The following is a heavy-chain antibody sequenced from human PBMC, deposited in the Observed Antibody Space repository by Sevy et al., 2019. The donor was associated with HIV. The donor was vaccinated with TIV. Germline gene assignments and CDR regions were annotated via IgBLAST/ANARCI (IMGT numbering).Heavy chain of an antibody. V-gene: IGHV3-21*01. CDR1: GFSFNSYD. J-gene: IGHJ6*02. CDR2: ISSVSTII. CDR3: ARVVDYVSGKYYNYYYDLDV. Sequence: GGSLRLSCAASGFSFNSYDMNWVRQAPGKGLEWVSSISSVSTIIYYGDSVRAGFSNFRENAKKSLYLQMDSLRVEETAVYYCARVVDYVSGKYYNYYYDLDVWGQGSAVTVSS. D-gene: IGHD3-10*01.